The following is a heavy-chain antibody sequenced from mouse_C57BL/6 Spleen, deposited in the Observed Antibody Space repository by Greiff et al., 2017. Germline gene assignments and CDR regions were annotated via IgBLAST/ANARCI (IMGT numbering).Heavy chain of an antibody. D-gene: IGHD2-4*01. Sequence: VQLQQSGAELVKPGASVKLSCKASGYTFTSYWMHWVKQRPGQGLEWIGMIHPNSGSTNYNEKFKSNATLTVDKSSTTAYMHRSRQTSEDSAVEYCARSYDYDGDYYAMDYWGQGTSVTVSS. CDR1: GYTFTSYW. CDR2: IHPNSGST. V-gene: IGHV1-64*01. J-gene: IGHJ4*01. CDR3: ARSYDYDGDYYAMDY.